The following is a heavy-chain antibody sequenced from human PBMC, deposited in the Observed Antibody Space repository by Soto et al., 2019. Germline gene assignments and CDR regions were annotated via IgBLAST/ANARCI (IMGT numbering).Heavy chain of an antibody. V-gene: IGHV3-30*18. D-gene: IGHD2-2*01. J-gene: IGHJ6*02. CDR1: GFTFSSYG. CDR2: ISYDGSNK. CDR3: ANVLAGEPGIVVVPAAIAVSYGMDV. Sequence: QVQLVESGGGVVQPGRSLRLSCAASGFTFSSYGMHWVRQAPGKGLEWVAVISYDGSNKYYADSVKGRFTISRDNSKNTLYLQMNSLRAEDTAVYYCANVLAGEPGIVVVPAAIAVSYGMDVWGQGTTVTVSS.